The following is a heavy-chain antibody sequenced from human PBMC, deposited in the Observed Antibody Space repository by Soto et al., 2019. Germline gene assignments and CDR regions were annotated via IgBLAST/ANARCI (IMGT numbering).Heavy chain of an antibody. CDR1: GFTFGNYA. J-gene: IGHJ6*02. V-gene: IGHV3-23*01. Sequence: EVRLLESGGGLVQPGGSLRLSCEASGFTFGNYAMTWVRQGPGKGLEWVSALSGSATNTYYADSVKGRFTISRDNSKNTLQLQRNSLRVDDTAVYYCTTQFFLSSRKPPEDVWGQVNPVTVSS. CDR3: TTQFFLSSRKPPEDV. CDR2: LSGSATNT.